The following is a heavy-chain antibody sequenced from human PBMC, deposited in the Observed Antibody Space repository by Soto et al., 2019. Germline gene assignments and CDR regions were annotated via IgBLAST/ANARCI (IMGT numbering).Heavy chain of an antibody. CDR2: ISDSGGST. D-gene: IGHD3-22*01. J-gene: IGHJ4*02. CDR1: GFTFSSYA. CDR3: AKGPDYYDSSGYYFDY. Sequence: GGSLRLSCAASGFTFSSYAMSWVRQAPGKGLEWVSAISDSGGSTYYADSVKGRFTISRDNSKNTLYLQMNSLRAEDTAVYYCAKGPDYYDSSGYYFDYWGQGTLVTVSS. V-gene: IGHV3-23*01.